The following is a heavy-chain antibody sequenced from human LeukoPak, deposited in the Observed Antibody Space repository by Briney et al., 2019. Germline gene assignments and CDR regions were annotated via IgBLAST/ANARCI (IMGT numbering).Heavy chain of an antibody. CDR3: ITDLG. CDR2: VDHGGSGT. V-gene: IGHV3-74*01. D-gene: IGHD1-14*01. J-gene: IGHJ4*02. Sequence: GGSLRLSCAASGFTFTSYWMHWVRQVAGKGLVWLARVDHGGSGTNYADSVKGRFTNSRDNAKSTVYLQMNSLRVEDTAVYYCITDLGWGQGTLVTVSS. CDR1: GFTFTSYW.